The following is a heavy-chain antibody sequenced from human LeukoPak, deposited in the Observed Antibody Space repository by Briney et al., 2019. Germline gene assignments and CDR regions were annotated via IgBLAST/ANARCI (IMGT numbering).Heavy chain of an antibody. Sequence: ASVKVSCKASGYTFTSYDINWVRQATGQWLELMGWMNPNSGNTGYAQKFQGRVTMTRNTSISTAYMELSSLRSEDTAVYYCAREGYSSSWYIFADHFGRPNWFDPWGQGTLVTVSS. V-gene: IGHV1-8*01. CDR3: AREGYSSSWYIFADHFGRPNWFDP. J-gene: IGHJ5*02. CDR1: GYTFTSYD. CDR2: MNPNSGNT. D-gene: IGHD6-13*01.